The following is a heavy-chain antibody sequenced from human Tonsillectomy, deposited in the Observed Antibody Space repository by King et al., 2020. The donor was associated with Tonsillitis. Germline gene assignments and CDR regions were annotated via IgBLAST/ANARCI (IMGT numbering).Heavy chain of an antibody. CDR3: AKGQTVADDGS. V-gene: IGHV1-2*02. D-gene: IGHD4-23*01. CDR2: LNPYSGGT. J-gene: IGHJ4*02. Sequence: QLVQSGAEVKKPGASVKVSCKASGYTFTGYLIHWVRQAPGQGLEWMGWLNPYSGGTNYAQKFQGRVTMTSDTSMSTAYMELSRLRTDDTAVYFCAKGQTVADDGSWGQGTLVIVSS. CDR1: GYTFTGYL.